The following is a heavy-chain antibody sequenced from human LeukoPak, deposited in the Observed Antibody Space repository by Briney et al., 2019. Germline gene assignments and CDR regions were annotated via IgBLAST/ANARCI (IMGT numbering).Heavy chain of an antibody. CDR3: AREADYYYYMDV. CDR2: IRYDGSNK. V-gene: IGHV3-30*02. Sequence: GGSLRLSCAASGFTFSSYGMHWVRQAPGKGLEWVAFIRYDGSNKYYADSVKGRFTISRDNAKNSLYLQMNSLRAEDTAVYYCAREADYYYYMDVWGKGTTVTVSS. J-gene: IGHJ6*03. CDR1: GFTFSSYG.